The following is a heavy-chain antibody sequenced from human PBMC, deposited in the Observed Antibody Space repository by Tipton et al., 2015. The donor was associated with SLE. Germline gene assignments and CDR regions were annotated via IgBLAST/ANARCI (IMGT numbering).Heavy chain of an antibody. CDR2: IWYDGSNK. V-gene: IGHV3-33*08. D-gene: IGHD5-18*01. CDR3: ARDPPREADTGRSRYFYGMDV. J-gene: IGHJ6*02. CDR1: GFTFSGSA. Sequence: SLRLSCAASGFTFSGSAMHWVRQASGKGLEWVAVIWYDGSNKYYPDSVKGRFTISRDNSKNTLYLQMNSLRAEDTAVYYCARDPPREADTGRSRYFYGMDVWGQGTTVTVSS.